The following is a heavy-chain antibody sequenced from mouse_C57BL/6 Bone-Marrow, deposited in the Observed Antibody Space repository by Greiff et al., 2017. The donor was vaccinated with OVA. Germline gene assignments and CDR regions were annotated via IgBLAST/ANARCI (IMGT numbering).Heavy chain of an antibody. J-gene: IGHJ4*01. V-gene: IGHV1-63*01. D-gene: IGHD1-1*01. CDR2: IYPGGGYT. Sequence: QVQLQQSGAELVRPGTSVKMSCKASGYTFTNYWIGWAKQRPGHGLEWIGDIYPGGGYTNYNEKFKGKATLTADKSSSTAYMQFSSLTSEDSAIYYCARGADYSFYYYAMDYWGQGTSVTVSS. CDR3: ARGADYSFYYYAMDY. CDR1: GYTFTNYW.